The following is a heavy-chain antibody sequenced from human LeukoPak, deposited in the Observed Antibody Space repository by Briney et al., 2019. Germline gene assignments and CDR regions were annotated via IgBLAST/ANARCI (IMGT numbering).Heavy chain of an antibody. CDR1: GGSFSGYY. Sequence: NPSETLSLTCAVYGGSFSGYYWSWIRQPPGKGLEWIGEINHSGSTNYNPSLKSRVTISVDTSKNQFSLKLSSVTAADTAVYYCASEPGDYDFWSGQYDYWGQGTLATVSS. CDR2: INHSGST. V-gene: IGHV4-34*01. J-gene: IGHJ4*02. CDR3: ASEPGDYDFWSGQYDY. D-gene: IGHD3-3*01.